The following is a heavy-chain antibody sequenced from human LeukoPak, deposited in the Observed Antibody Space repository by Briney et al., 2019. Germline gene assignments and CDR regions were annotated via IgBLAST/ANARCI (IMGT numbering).Heavy chain of an antibody. D-gene: IGHD5-18*01. J-gene: IGHJ6*03. CDR2: INSDGSST. V-gene: IGHV3-74*01. CDR1: GFTFISYW. CDR3: ATTGGYSYYYYYYYMDV. Sequence: GGSLRPSVAASGFTFISYWRPWAGQAPGKGLVWASRINSDGSSTSYADSVKGRFTISRDNAKNTLYLQVNSLRAGDTAVYYCATTGGYSYYYYYYYMDVWGKGTTVTVSS.